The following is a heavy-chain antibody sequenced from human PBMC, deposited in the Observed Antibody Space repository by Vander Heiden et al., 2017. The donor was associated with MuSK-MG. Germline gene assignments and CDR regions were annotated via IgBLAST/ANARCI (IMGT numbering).Heavy chain of an antibody. Sequence: QLQLQESGPGLVKPSETLSLTCTDSGGSISSNIYYWNWIRQPPGKGLEWIGSIYYSGRTYYSPSLKSRITMSRDTSKNQFSLKLSSVTAADTAKYYGARRRDSGSLDSWGQGTLVTVSS. CDR1: GGSISSNIYY. J-gene: IGHJ4*02. V-gene: IGHV4-39*01. CDR3: ARRRDSGSLDS. CDR2: IYYSGRT. D-gene: IGHD3-10*01.